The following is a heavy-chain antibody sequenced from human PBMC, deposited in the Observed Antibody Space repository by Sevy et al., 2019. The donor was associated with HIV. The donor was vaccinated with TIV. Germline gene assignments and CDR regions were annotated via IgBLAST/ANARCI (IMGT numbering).Heavy chain of an antibody. CDR3: AREGGYTDQGMDV. Sequence: GGSLRLSCAASGFTFSSYAMSWVRQAPGKGLEWVSAISGSGGSTYYADSVKGRFTISRDNAKNSLFVQMHSLRAEDTAVYYCAREGGYTDQGMDVWGQGTTVTVSS. CDR1: GFTFSSYA. J-gene: IGHJ6*02. D-gene: IGHD5-12*01. V-gene: IGHV3-23*01. CDR2: ISGSGGST.